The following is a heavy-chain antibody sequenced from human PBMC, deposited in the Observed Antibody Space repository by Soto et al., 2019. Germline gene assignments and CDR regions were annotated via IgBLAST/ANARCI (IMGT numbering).Heavy chain of an antibody. CDR2: ISSNGGST. J-gene: IGHJ3*02. CDR3: ASGPLSIQLGLMGAFDI. V-gene: IGHV3-64*01. D-gene: IGHD5-18*01. Sequence: GGSLRLSCAASGFTFSSYAMHWVRQAPGKGLEYVSAISSNGGSTYYANSVKGRFTISRDNSKNTLYLQMGSLRAEDMAVYYWASGPLSIQLGLMGAFDIWGQGTMVTVSS. CDR1: GFTFSSYA.